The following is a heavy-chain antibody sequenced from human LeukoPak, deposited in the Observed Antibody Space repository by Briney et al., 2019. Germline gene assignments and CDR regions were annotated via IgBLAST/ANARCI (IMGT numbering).Heavy chain of an antibody. CDR2: IIPILGIA. J-gene: IGHJ4*02. Sequence: ASVKVSCKASGGTFSSYAISWVRQAPGQGLEWMGRIIPILGIANYAQKFQGRVTITADKSTSTAYMELSSLRSEDTAVYCCARPLDTAMVTGPFDYWGQGTLVTVSS. CDR3: ARPLDTAMVTGPFDY. D-gene: IGHD5-18*01. CDR1: GGTFSSYA. V-gene: IGHV1-69*04.